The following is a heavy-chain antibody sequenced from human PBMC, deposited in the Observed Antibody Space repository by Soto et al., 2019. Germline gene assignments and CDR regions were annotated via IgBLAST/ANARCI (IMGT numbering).Heavy chain of an antibody. Sequence: QVQLQESGPGLVKPSGTLSLTCAVSGGSIISSNWWSWVRQPPGKGLEWIGEVYHSGSTNYNPSLKSRVTISGDKSKNQISLRLSSVTAADTAVYFCARRDYDRHSHAFDIWGQGTMVTVSS. CDR2: VYHSGST. V-gene: IGHV4-4*02. J-gene: IGHJ3*02. D-gene: IGHD3-22*01. CDR1: GGSIISSNW. CDR3: ARRDYDRHSHAFDI.